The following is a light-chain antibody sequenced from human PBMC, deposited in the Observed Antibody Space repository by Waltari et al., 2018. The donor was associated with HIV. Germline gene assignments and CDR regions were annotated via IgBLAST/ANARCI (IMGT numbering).Light chain of an antibody. V-gene: IGLV2-14*01. CDR2: EVS. CDR1: SSAVGGYNY. CDR3: SSYTSSSTPYV. Sequence: QSALTQPASLSGSHGQSITISCTGTSSAVGGYNYISWYQQHPGKAPKLMIYEVSNRPSGVSNRFSGSKSGNTASLTISGLQAEDEADYYCSSYTSSSTPYVFGTGTKVTVL. J-gene: IGLJ1*01.